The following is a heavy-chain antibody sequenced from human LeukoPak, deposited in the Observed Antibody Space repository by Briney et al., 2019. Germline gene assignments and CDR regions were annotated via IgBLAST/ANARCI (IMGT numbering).Heavy chain of an antibody. D-gene: IGHD6-19*01. Sequence: SETLSLTCNVSGDPLNDNLYYWGWIRQSPGKGLEWIGAFYSSGSTSSHSSLKSRVTISVDTSRTQLSLKLDSVTDTDTAVSYCVRDGRVDSACFDSWGPGILVTVSS. CDR1: GDPLNDNLYY. V-gene: IGHV4-39*07. J-gene: IGHJ4*02. CDR2: FYSSGST. CDR3: VRDGRVDSACFDS.